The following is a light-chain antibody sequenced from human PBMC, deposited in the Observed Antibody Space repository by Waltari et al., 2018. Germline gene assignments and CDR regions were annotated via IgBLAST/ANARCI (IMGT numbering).Light chain of an antibody. J-gene: IGKJ1*01. Sequence: DIQMTQSPSTLSASVGDRVTITCRARQGITNWLAWYQQKPGKAPKLLIYRASNLESGVPSRFSGSGSGTEFTLTISSLQPDDFATYYCQQYDNYWTFGQGTKVEIK. CDR1: QGITNW. CDR2: RAS. CDR3: QQYDNYWT. V-gene: IGKV1-5*03.